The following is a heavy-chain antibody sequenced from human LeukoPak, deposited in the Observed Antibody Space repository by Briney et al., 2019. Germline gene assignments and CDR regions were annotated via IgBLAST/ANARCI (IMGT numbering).Heavy chain of an antibody. Sequence: GGSLRLSCAASGFTFSSYAMSWVRQAPGKGLEWVSAISGSGGSTYYADSVKGRFTISRDNSKNTLYLQMNNLRAEDTAVYYCAKDRGVVVPAAPCYWGQGTLVTVSS. CDR2: ISGSGGST. CDR1: GFTFSSYA. CDR3: AKDRGVVVPAAPCY. V-gene: IGHV3-23*01. D-gene: IGHD2-2*01. J-gene: IGHJ4*02.